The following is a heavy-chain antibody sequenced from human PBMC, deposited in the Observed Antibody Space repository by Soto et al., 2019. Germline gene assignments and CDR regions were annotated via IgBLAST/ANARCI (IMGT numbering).Heavy chain of an antibody. Sequence: DVLLLESGGGLVQPGGSLRLSCAASGFTFSDYAMNCVRQAPGKGLEWVSTISGSGGSTYYADSVRGRFTVSRDNPKSTRYLQVNSLRPDDTAVYYGAKGGALYYVRDWFDPWGQGTPVTVSS. CDR1: GFTFSDYA. V-gene: IGHV3-23*01. D-gene: IGHD2-8*01. J-gene: IGHJ5*02. CDR3: AKGGALYYVRDWFDP. CDR2: ISGSGGST.